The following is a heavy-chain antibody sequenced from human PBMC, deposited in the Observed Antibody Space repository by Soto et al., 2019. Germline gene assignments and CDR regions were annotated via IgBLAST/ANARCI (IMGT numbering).Heavy chain of an antibody. V-gene: IGHV1-2*02. CDR1: GYTFTGYY. Sequence: ASVKVSCKASGYTFTGYYMHWVRQAPGQGLEWMGWINPNSGGTNYAQKFQGRVTMTRDTSISTAYMELSRLRSDDTAVYYCARNRGIVGATRKGRGAFDIWGQGTMVTVSS. D-gene: IGHD1-26*01. CDR2: INPNSGGT. J-gene: IGHJ3*02. CDR3: ARNRGIVGATRKGRGAFDI.